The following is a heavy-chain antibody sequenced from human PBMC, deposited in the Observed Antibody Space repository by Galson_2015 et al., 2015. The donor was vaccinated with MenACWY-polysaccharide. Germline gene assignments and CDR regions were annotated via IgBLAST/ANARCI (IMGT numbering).Heavy chain of an antibody. CDR3: ARGHYGMDV. V-gene: IGHV3-7*01. Sequence: SLRLSCAASGFTFSNYWMTWVRQAPGKGLEWVANIKKDGSEKYYVDSVKGRFTISRDNALYLQMNSLRAEDTVVYFCARGHYGMDVWGQGTTVTVSS. J-gene: IGHJ6*02. CDR2: IKKDGSEK. CDR1: GFTFSNYW.